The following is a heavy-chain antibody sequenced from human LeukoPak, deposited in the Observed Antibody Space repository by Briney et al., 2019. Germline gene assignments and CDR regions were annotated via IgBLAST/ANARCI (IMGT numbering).Heavy chain of an antibody. D-gene: IGHD3-10*01. CDR1: GFTFSSYD. CDR3: ARGHGSGPWARGNWSDP. CDR2: ICTAGDT. Sequence: GGSLRLSCAASGFTFSSYDMHWVRQATGKGLEWVSAICTAGDTYYPGSVKGRFTISRENAKNSLYLQMNSLRAEDTAVYYCARGHGSGPWARGNWSDPWGQGTLVTVSS. V-gene: IGHV3-13*01. J-gene: IGHJ5*02.